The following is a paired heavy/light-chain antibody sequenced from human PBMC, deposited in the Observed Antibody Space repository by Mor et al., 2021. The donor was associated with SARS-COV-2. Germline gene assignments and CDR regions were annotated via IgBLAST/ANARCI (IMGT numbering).Light chain of an antibody. CDR2: AVS. CDR3: QQSYSIPKT. V-gene: IGKV1-39*01. CDR1: QSISKY. Sequence: DIQMTQSPSSLSASVGDRVTITCRASQSISKYLNWYQVKPGKAPKLLIYAVSSLQSGVPSRFSGSGSGTDFTLTISTLQLEDFASYFCQQSYSIPKTFGQGTKLEIK. J-gene: IGKJ2*01.
Heavy chain of an antibody. J-gene: IGHJ4*02. V-gene: IGHV4-4*07. CDR1: GGSFNNYF. Sequence: QVQLQESGPGLVKPSETLSLTCSVSGGSFNNYFWSWIRQPAGKGLEWIGRIFTSGNTNYNPSLKSRVTMSVDTSKNQFSLNLNSVTAADTAVYYCARDALDSGWPQVGVYYFDYWGQGTLVTVSS. CDR2: IFTSGNT. CDR3: ARDALDSGWPQVGVYYFDY. D-gene: IGHD6-19*01.